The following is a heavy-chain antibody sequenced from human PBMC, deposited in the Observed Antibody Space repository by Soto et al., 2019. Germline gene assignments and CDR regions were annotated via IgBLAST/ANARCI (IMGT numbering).Heavy chain of an antibody. Sequence: QITLKESGPTLVKPTQTLTLTCTFSGFSLSTSGVGVGWIRQPPGKALEWLALIYWDDDKRYSPSLKSRLTITKDHSKNQVVLTMTNMDPVDTATYYCAHRRCCFEVDWFDPWGQGTLVTVSS. D-gene: IGHD2-15*01. CDR1: GFSLSTSGVG. J-gene: IGHJ5*02. V-gene: IGHV2-5*02. CDR2: IYWDDDK. CDR3: AHRRCCFEVDWFDP.